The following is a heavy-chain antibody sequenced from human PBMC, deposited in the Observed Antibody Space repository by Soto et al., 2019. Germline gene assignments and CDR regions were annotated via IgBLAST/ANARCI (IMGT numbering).Heavy chain of an antibody. Sequence: EVQLVESGGDLVQPGGSLKLSCAASGFSISGSAIHWVRQASGKGLEWVARIRDKTNGYATGYAASVQGRFTISRDDSKNTAFLQMNSLNTEDTAVYYCTRLDAPGDRAFEIWGQGTMVTVSS. V-gene: IGHV3-73*01. CDR2: IRDKTNGYAT. J-gene: IGHJ3*02. CDR3: TRLDAPGDRAFEI. CDR1: GFSISGSA.